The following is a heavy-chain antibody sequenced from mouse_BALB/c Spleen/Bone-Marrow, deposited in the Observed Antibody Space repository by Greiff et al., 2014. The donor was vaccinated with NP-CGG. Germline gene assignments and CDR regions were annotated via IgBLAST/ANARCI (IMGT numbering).Heavy chain of an antibody. Sequence: VQLKESGGGLVKPGGSLKLSCAASGFAFSSYDMSWVRQTPEKRLEWVAYISSGGGSTYYPDTVKGRFTISRDNAKNTMYLQMSSLKSEDTAMYYCARHLYYYGSSPFYAMDYWGQGTSVTVSS. J-gene: IGHJ4*01. CDR1: GFAFSSYD. CDR2: ISSGGGST. CDR3: ARHLYYYGSSPFYAMDY. V-gene: IGHV5-12-1*01. D-gene: IGHD1-1*01.